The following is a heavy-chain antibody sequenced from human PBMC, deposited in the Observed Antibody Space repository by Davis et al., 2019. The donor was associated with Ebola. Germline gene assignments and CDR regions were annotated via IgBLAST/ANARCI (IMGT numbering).Heavy chain of an antibody. CDR3: ARGPSLNNFDY. Sequence: SETLSLTCTVSGGSISSYYWSWIRQPPGKGLEWIGEINHSGSTNYNPSLKSRVTISVDTSKNQFSLKLSSVTAADTAVYYCARGPSLNNFDYWGQGTLVTVSS. D-gene: IGHD1/OR15-1a*01. V-gene: IGHV4-34*01. CDR1: GGSISSYY. CDR2: INHSGST. J-gene: IGHJ4*02.